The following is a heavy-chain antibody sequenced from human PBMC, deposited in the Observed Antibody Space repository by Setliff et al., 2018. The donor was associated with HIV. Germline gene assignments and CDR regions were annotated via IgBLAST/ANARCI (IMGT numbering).Heavy chain of an antibody. Sequence: ASVKVSCKASGYTFTTYAMHWVRQAPGQRLEWMGWINAGNGNTKYSQKFQGRVTITRDTSASTAYMELSSLRSGDTAVYYCARNGGLYAGGALYYYYGMDVWGQGTTVTVSS. CDR2: INAGNGNT. CDR3: ARNGGLYAGGALYYYYGMDV. D-gene: IGHD3-16*01. V-gene: IGHV1-3*01. J-gene: IGHJ6*02. CDR1: GYTFTTYA.